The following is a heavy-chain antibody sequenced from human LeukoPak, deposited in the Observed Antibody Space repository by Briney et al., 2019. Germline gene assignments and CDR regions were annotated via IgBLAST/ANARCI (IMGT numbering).Heavy chain of an antibody. Sequence: PSETLSLTCTVSGGSISSFYWSWIRQPPGKGLEWIGYIYYSGSTNYNPSLKSRVTISVDTSKNQFSLKLSSVTAAGTAVYYCASQGGGYSFDYWGPGALVTVSS. V-gene: IGHV4-59*08. CDR2: IYYSGST. J-gene: IGHJ4*02. CDR1: GGSISSFY. CDR3: ASQGGGYSFDY. D-gene: IGHD2-21*01.